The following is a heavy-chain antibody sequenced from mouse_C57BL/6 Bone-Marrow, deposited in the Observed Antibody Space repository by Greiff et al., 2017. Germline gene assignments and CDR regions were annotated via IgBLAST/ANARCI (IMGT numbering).Heavy chain of an antibody. CDR1: GFTFSSYA. CDR3: AGGDYFDY. Sequence: EVKLMESGGGLVKPGGSLKLSCAASGFTFSSYAMSWVRQTPEKRLEWVATISDGGSSTYYPDNVKGRFTISRDNAKNYLYLQMSHLKSEDTAMYSCAGGDYFDYWGQGTTLTVSS. J-gene: IGHJ2*01. V-gene: IGHV5-4*03. CDR2: ISDGGSST.